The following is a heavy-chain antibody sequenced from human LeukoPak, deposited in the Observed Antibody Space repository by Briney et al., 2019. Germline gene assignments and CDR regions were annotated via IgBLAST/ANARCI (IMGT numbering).Heavy chain of an antibody. V-gene: IGHV3-74*01. Sequence: PGGSLRLSCTASGFTFSSYWMHWVRHAPGKGLVWVSRINSVVNSTSYADSVKGRFTISRDNAKNTLYLQMNSLRVEDTAVYYCARPWGSGWYFFDYWGQGTLVTVSS. CDR2: INSVVNST. J-gene: IGHJ4*02. CDR1: GFTFSSYW. CDR3: ARPWGSGWYFFDY. D-gene: IGHD6-19*01.